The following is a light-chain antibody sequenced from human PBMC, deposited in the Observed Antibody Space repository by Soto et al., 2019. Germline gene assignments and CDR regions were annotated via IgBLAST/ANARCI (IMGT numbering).Light chain of an antibody. CDR1: GSNIGPNY. CDR3: GSWDSSLSAYV. J-gene: IGLJ1*01. V-gene: IGLV1-47*02. CDR2: NDD. Sequence: QSVLTQSPSASGTPGQRITISCSGSGSNIGPNYVYWFQQFPGTAPKLLIYNDDQRPSGVPDRFSGSKSGTSATLGITGFQTGDEADYYCGSWDSSLSAYVFGTGTKLTVL.